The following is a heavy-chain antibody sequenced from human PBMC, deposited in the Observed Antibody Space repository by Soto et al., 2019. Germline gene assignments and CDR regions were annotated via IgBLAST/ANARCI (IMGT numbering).Heavy chain of an antibody. D-gene: IGHD5-18*01. V-gene: IGHV3-21*01. J-gene: IGHJ4*02. Sequence: EVQLVESGGGLVKPGGSLRLSCAASGFTFSSYSMNWVRQAPGKGLEWVSSISSSSSYIYYADSPKGRFTISIGNAKNSLYPQMTSLRAEDPAVYYCARERGYRYGYGAHYWGEGTLVTVSS. CDR2: ISSSSSYI. CDR3: ARERGYRYGYGAHY. CDR1: GFTFSSYS.